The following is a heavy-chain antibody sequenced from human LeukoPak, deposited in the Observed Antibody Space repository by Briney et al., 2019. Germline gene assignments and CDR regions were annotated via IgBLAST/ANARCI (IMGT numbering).Heavy chain of an antibody. D-gene: IGHD2-2*01. CDR2: IKSKTDGGTP. Sequence: GGSLRLSCAASGFTFSNAWMNWVRQAPGKGLEWAGRIKSKTDGGTPDYAAPVKGRFTISRDDSKNTLYLQMNSLKTEDTAVYYCTTSFYCTTSSCYAMDVWGKGTTVT. V-gene: IGHV3-15*01. J-gene: IGHJ6*03. CDR1: GFTFSNAW. CDR3: TTSFYCTTSSCYAMDV.